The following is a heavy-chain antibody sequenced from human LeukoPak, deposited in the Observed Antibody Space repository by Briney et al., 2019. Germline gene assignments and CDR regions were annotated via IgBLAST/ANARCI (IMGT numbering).Heavy chain of an antibody. J-gene: IGHJ4*02. CDR1: GFTFSNYG. V-gene: IGHV3-30*02. CDR3: VREFGLGVILD. D-gene: IGHD3/OR15-3a*01. CDR2: IRYDGRNK. Sequence: PGGSLRLSCAASGFTFSNYGMHWVRQAPGKGLEWVGFIRYDGRNKYYADFVKGRFTISRDNAKNSLFLQMNSLRAEDTAVYYCVREFGLGVILDWGQGTLVTVSS.